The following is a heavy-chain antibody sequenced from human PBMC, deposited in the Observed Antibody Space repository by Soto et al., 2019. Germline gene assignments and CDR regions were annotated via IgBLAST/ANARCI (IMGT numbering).Heavy chain of an antibody. CDR2: SSATGSGR. J-gene: IGHJ4*02. Sequence: EVQLLESGGGLVQPGGSLTLYCAASGFTFSSYGLTWVRQTPGKGLECVSFSSATGSGRYYADSVKGRFTISRDNSKNSLYLQMSSLRADDTAVYYCAKDRRAGGNYGFYSDFWGQGALVSVSS. V-gene: IGHV3-23*01. CDR1: GFTFSSYG. CDR3: AKDRRAGGNYGFYSDF. D-gene: IGHD1-7*01.